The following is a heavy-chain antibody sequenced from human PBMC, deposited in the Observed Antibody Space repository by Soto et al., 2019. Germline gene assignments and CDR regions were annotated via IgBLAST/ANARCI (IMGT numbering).Heavy chain of an antibody. CDR2: IRGSGGST. CDR1: GFNFNYYA. CDR3: AKDGGGFSGYDPFDY. Sequence: VQLLESGGGLVQPGGSLRLSCAASGFNFNYYAMSWVRQAPGKGLEWVSAIRGSGGSTYSADSVKGRFTISKDFSKNTLYLQMNDLRVEDTAVYYCAKDGGGFSGYDPFDYWGQGTLVTVSS. D-gene: IGHD5-12*01. V-gene: IGHV3-23*01. J-gene: IGHJ4*02.